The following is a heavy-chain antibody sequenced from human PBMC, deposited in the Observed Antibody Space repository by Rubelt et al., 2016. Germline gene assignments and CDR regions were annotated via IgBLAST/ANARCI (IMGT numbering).Heavy chain of an antibody. CDR1: GGSFSGYY. CDR3: ARHDYYETSGYPY. D-gene: IGHD3-22*01. Sequence: QVQLQQWGAGLLKPSETLSLTCAVYGGSFSGYYWSWIRQPPGEGLEWIGEINHGGSTYYNPSLKSRVTISEDTSKKQFSLNREMGTAADTAGYYCARHDYYETSGYPYWGQGTLVTVSS. V-gene: IGHV4-34*01. CDR2: INHGGST. J-gene: IGHJ4*02.